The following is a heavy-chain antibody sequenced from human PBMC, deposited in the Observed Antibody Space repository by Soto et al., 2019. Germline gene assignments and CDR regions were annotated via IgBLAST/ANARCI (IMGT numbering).Heavy chain of an antibody. V-gene: IGHV6-1*01. J-gene: IGHJ6*02. CDR2: TYYRSKWYN. D-gene: IGHD5-12*01. CDR3: ARGGGYDHYYYYGMDV. Sequence: SQTLSLTCVISWDSVSSNSAAWNWIRQSPSRGLEWLGRTYYRSKWYNDYAVSVRSRITINPDTSKNQFSLQLNSVTPEDTAVYYCARGGGYDHYYYYGMDVWGQGTTVTVSS. CDR1: WDSVSSNSAA.